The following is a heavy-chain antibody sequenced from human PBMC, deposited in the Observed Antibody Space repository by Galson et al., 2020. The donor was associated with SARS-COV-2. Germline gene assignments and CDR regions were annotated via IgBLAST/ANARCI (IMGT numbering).Heavy chain of an antibody. D-gene: IGHD3-22*01. CDR3: AGARSVQTMIVVVIDAFDI. J-gene: IGHJ3*02. Sequence: SETLSLTCTVSGGSISSGGYYWSWIRQHPGKGLEWIGYIYYSGSTYYNPSLKSRVTISVDTSKNQFSLKLSSVTAADTAVYYCAGARSVQTMIVVVIDAFDIWGQGTMVTVSS. V-gene: IGHV4-31*03. CDR1: GGSISSGGYY. CDR2: IYYSGST.